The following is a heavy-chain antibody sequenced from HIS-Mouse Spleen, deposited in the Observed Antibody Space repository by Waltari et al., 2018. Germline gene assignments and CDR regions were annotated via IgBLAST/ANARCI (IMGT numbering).Heavy chain of an antibody. CDR2: IYFSGST. D-gene: IGHD6-13*01. J-gene: IGHJ2*01. Sequence: QLQLQESGPGLVKPSETLSLTCIVSGGSISSSSYYWGWIRTPPGKGLEWIGSIYFSGSTYYNPSLKSRVTISVDTSKNQLSLKLSSVTTADTAVYYCAREIPYSSSWYDWYFDLWGRGTLVTVSS. CDR1: GGSISSSSYY. V-gene: IGHV4-39*07. CDR3: AREIPYSSSWYDWYFDL.